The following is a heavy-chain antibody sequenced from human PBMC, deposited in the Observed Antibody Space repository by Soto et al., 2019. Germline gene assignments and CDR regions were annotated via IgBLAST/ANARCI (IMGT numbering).Heavy chain of an antibody. J-gene: IGHJ2*01. D-gene: IGHD6-19*01. CDR3: ARTVSGWSLDL. CDR2: ISSSGNTI. V-gene: IGHV3-11*01. CDR1: GFTFSDYY. Sequence: QVQLVESGGGLVKPGGSLRLSCAASGFTFSDYYMSWIRQAPGKGLEWVSYISSSGNTIYYGDSVKGRFTISRDNAKNSLYREMNCLRADDTAVYYCARTVSGWSLDLWGRGTLVTVSS.